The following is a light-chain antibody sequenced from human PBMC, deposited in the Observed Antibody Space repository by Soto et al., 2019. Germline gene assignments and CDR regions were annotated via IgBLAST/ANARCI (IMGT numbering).Light chain of an antibody. J-gene: IGLJ1*01. CDR2: DVS. CDR1: SSDVGAYDY. V-gene: IGLV2-14*03. CDR3: SSYTSSSSGYV. Sequence: QSALTQPASVSGSPGQSITISCTGSSSDVGAYDYVSWYQHHPGKAPKLMIYDVSIRPSGVSNRFSGSKSGNTASLTISGLQAEDEADYYCSSYTSSSSGYVFGTGTKLTVL.